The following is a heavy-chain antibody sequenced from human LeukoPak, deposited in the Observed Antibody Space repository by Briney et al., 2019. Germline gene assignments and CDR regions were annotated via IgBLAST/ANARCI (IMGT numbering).Heavy chain of an antibody. CDR2: INSNGAVI. CDR3: ARDPDGDYDFDY. D-gene: IGHD4-17*01. J-gene: IGHJ4*02. Sequence: GGSLRLSCAASGFSFRDCGMNWVRRAPGKGLEWLSHINSNGAVISYADSVKGRFTISRDTAKSSLYLQMNSLKIEDTAIYFCARDPDGDYDFDYWGQGTLVTVSS. CDR1: GFSFRDCG. V-gene: IGHV3-21*05.